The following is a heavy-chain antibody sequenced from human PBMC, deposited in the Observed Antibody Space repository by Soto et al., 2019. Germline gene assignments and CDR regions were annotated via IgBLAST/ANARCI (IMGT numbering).Heavy chain of an antibody. V-gene: IGHV3-30-3*01. CDR2: ISYDGSNK. Sequence: QVQLVESGGGVVQPGRSLRLSCAASGFTFSSYAMHWVRQAPGKGLEWVAVISYDGSNKYYADSVKGRFTISRDNSKNTLYLQMNSLRAEDTAVYYWARETVTLRYWGQGTLVTVSS. CDR3: ARETVTLRY. J-gene: IGHJ4*02. D-gene: IGHD4-17*01. CDR1: GFTFSSYA.